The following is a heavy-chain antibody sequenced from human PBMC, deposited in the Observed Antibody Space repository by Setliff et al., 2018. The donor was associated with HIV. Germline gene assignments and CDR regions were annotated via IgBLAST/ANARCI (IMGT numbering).Heavy chain of an antibody. J-gene: IGHJ4*02. V-gene: IGHV4-34*12. Sequence: SETLSLTCAVYGGSFSGYYWSWIRQPPGKGLEWIGEIMHSGSTNYNPSLKSRVTISVDTSKNQFSLKLSSVTAADTAVYYCARRSGWSLDYWGQGTLVTVSS. D-gene: IGHD6-19*01. CDR1: GGSFSGYY. CDR3: ARRSGWSLDY. CDR2: IMHSGST.